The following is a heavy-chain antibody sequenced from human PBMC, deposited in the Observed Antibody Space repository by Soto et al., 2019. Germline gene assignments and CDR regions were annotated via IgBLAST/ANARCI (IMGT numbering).Heavy chain of an antibody. V-gene: IGHV4-34*01. J-gene: IGHJ5*02. CDR1: GGSFSGYY. Sequence: QVQLQQWGAGLLKPSETLSLTCAVYGGSFSGYYWSWIRQPPGKGLEWIGEINHSGSTNYNPSLKSRVTISVDTSKNQFALKLSSVTAADTAVYYCARGQAAAGTALYWFDPWGQGTLVTVSS. D-gene: IGHD6-13*01. CDR3: ARGQAAAGTALYWFDP. CDR2: INHSGST.